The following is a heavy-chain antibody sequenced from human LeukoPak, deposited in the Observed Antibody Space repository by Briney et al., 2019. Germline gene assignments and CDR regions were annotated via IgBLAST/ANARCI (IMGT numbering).Heavy chain of an antibody. CDR2: ISYDGSYK. CDR1: GFTFSNYG. Sequence: TGGSLRLSCAASGFTFSNYGMHWVRQAPGKGLEWVTVISYDGSYKYYADSVKSRFTISRDNSKNTLYLQMNSLRAEDTAVYYCAKEKVVVVPAAILDYWGQGTLVTVSS. J-gene: IGHJ4*02. D-gene: IGHD2-2*01. V-gene: IGHV3-30*18. CDR3: AKEKVVVVPAAILDY.